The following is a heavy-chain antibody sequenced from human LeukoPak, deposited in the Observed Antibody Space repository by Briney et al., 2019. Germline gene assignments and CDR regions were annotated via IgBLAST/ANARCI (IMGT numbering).Heavy chain of an antibody. D-gene: IGHD4/OR15-4a*01. Sequence: GESLKISCKASGYTFTNYWIGWVRQMPGKGLEWMGRIFPGDYDARYNPSFQGQVTISADRSINTVYLQWNSLKASDTAMYYCVKPWCWGILACPDYWGQGTMVTVSS. CDR1: GYTFTNYW. CDR3: VKPWCWGILACPDY. V-gene: IGHV5-51*01. J-gene: IGHJ4*02. CDR2: IFPGDYDA.